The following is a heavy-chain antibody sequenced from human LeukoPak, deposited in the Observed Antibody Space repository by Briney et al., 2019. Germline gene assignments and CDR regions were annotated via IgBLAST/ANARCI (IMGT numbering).Heavy chain of an antibody. CDR3: ARGGIGREYCSSTTCYDNSFGD. J-gene: IGHJ4*02. Sequence: ASVKVSCKASGYTFTSHDINWVRQATGQGLEWMGWMNPNSGNTGYAQKFQGRVTMTRNTSISTAYMELSSLRSGDTAVYYCARGGIGREYCSSTTCYDNSFGDWGQGTLVTVSS. D-gene: IGHD2-2*01. V-gene: IGHV1-8*01. CDR1: GYTFTSHD. CDR2: MNPNSGNT.